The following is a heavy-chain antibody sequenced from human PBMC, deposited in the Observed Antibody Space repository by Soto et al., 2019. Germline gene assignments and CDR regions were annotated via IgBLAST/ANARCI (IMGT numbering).Heavy chain of an antibody. CDR2: IYYSGNT. Sequence: SETLSRTCTVSGGSISTYYWSCIRQPPGKGLEWIVYIYYSGNTYYNPSLKSRVTMSVDTSKNQFSLKLSSVTAAETAVYYCARYPSSGYYAGEGFEYWAQGTFVTVSS. CDR3: ARYPSSGYYAGEGFEY. V-gene: IGHV4-59*01. J-gene: IGHJ4*02. CDR1: GGSISTYY. D-gene: IGHD3-22*01.